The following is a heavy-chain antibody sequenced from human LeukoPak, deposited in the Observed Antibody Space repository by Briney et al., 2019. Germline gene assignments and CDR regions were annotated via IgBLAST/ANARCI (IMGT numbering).Heavy chain of an antibody. V-gene: IGHV3-23*01. J-gene: IGHJ3*02. D-gene: IGHD3-22*01. CDR2: ISNSGSST. CDR3: AKDPPRSRAIVDAFDI. CDR1: GCTFSSYA. Sequence: GGPLRLSCAASGCTFSSYAMIWVRQAPGKGLEWVSVISNSGSSTDYADSAKGRFTISRDNSQNTLYLQMNSLRAEDTAVYYCAKDPPRSRAIVDAFDIWGQGTLVTVSS.